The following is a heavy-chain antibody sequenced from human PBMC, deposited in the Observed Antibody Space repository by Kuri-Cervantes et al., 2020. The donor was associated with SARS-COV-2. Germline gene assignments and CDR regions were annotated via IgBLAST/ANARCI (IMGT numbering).Heavy chain of an antibody. J-gene: IGHJ6*03. CDR3: ARDMTFDEYGDYFYYYMDV. V-gene: IGHV3-30*04. CDR1: GFSFTDYY. CDR2: ISYDGNNK. D-gene: IGHD3-16*01. Sequence: GGSLRLSCAASGFSFTDYYISWVRQAPGKGLEWVAAISYDGNNKYFADSVRGRFTVSRDNSKNTLYLEMDGLRPEDTAVYYCARDMTFDEYGDYFYYYMDVWGKGTTVTVSS.